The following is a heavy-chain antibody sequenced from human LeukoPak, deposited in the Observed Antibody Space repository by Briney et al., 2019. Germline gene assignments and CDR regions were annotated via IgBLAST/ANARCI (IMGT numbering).Heavy chain of an antibody. CDR3: ARDRAETTVSSFFVY. Sequence: GASVKVSCKASGYTFTSYYMHWVRQAPGQGLEWMGIINPSGGSTSYAQKFQGRVTMTRDMSTSTVYMELSSLRSEDTAVYYCARDRAETTVSSFFVYWCQGTLVTVSS. CDR1: GYTFTSYY. D-gene: IGHD4-17*01. CDR2: INPSGGST. V-gene: IGHV1-46*01. J-gene: IGHJ4*02.